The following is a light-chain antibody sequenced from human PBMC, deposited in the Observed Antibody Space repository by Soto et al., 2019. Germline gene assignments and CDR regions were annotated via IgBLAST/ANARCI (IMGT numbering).Light chain of an antibody. V-gene: IGKV3-20*01. CDR1: QRLSSNS. CDR3: GNSLWT. Sequence: EIVLTQSPGTLSLSPGETATLSCGASQRLSSNSLAWYQQKSGQAPRLLIYGASSRAIHTPDRFSGSGSGTDFTLTISGLEPEDFAVYYFGNSLWTFGQGTKVEI. J-gene: IGKJ1*01. CDR2: GAS.